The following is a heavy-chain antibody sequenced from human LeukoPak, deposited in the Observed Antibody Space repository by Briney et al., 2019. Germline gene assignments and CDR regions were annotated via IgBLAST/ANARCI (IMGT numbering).Heavy chain of an antibody. Sequence: PSETLSLTCAVYGGSFSGYYWSWIRQPPGKGLEWIGEINHSGSTNYNPSPKSRVTISVDTSKNQFSLKLSSVTAADTAVYYCARGRRELSFFLVVFFDYWGQGTLVTVSS. CDR1: GGSFSGYY. D-gene: IGHD1-26*01. CDR3: ARGRRELSFFLVVFFDY. J-gene: IGHJ4*02. V-gene: IGHV4-34*01. CDR2: INHSGST.